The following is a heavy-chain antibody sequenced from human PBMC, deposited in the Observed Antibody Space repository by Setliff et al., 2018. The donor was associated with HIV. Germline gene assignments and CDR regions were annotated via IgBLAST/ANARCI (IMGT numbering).Heavy chain of an antibody. CDR3: ARDHCSSSGCYEYSCYGMDV. CDR2: IYPGDSDT. CDR1: GYSFTSYW. Sequence: GESLKISCKGSGYSFTSYWIGWVRQMPGKGLEWMGIIYPGDSDTRYSPSFQGQVTISADKSISTAYLQWSSLKASDTAMYYCARDHCSSSGCYEYSCYGMDVWGQGTTVTVSS. V-gene: IGHV5-51*01. D-gene: IGHD2-2*01. J-gene: IGHJ6*02.